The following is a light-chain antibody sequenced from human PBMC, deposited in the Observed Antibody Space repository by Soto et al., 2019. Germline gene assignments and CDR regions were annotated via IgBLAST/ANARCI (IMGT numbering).Light chain of an antibody. CDR2: GAS. CDR1: QSVSNNY. CDR3: QQYGSSPYT. Sequence: EIVLTQSPGTLSLSPGEGATLSCRASQSVSNNYLAWYQQKPDQAPRLLIYGASSRATGVPDRFSGSGSGTDFTLTISRLEPEDFAVYYCQQYGSSPYTFGHGTKLEIK. J-gene: IGKJ2*01. V-gene: IGKV3-20*01.